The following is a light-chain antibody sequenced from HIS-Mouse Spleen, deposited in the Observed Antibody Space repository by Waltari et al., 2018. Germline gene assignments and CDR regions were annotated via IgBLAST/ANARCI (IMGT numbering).Light chain of an antibody. Sequence: SYVLTQPPSVSVAPGKTARITCGGNNIGSKRVHWYQQKPRQAPVLVVYDDSDRPPGIPERFSGSNSGNTATLTISRVEAGDEADYYCQVWDSSSDHVVFGGGTKLTVL. CDR1: NIGSKR. V-gene: IGLV3-21*03. CDR3: QVWDSSSDHVV. J-gene: IGLJ2*01. CDR2: DDS.